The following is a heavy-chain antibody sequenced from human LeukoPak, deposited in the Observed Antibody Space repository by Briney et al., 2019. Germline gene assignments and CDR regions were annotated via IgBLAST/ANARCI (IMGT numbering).Heavy chain of an antibody. Sequence: ASVKVSCKASGYTFTSYDINWVRQATGQGLEWMGWMNPNSGNTGYAQKFQGRVTMTRNTSISTAYMELSSLRSEDTAVYYCARVPRRNLHSYYYGMDVWGQGTTVTVSS. CDR1: GYTFTSYD. CDR2: MNPNSGNT. D-gene: IGHD1-14*01. CDR3: ARVPRRNLHSYYYGMDV. V-gene: IGHV1-8*01. J-gene: IGHJ6*02.